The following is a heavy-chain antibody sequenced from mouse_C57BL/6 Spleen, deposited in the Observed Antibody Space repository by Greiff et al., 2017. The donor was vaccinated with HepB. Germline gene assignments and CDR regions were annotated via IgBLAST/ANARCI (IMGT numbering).Heavy chain of an antibody. D-gene: IGHD2-4*01. J-gene: IGHJ1*03. Sequence: EVQLQQSGGGLVQPGGSMKLSCVASGFTFSNYWMNWVRQSPEKGLEWVAQIRLKSDNYATHYAESVKGRFTISRDDSKSSVYLQMNNLRAEDTGIYYCTAYYDYDGGFYWYFDVWGTGTTVTVSS. CDR2: IRLKSDNYAT. V-gene: IGHV6-3*01. CDR3: TAYYDYDGGFYWYFDV. CDR1: GFTFSNYW.